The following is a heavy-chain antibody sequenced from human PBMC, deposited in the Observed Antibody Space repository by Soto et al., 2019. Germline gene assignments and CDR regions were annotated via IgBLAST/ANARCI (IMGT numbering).Heavy chain of an antibody. J-gene: IGHJ5*02. CDR1: GDTFGRFT. CDR2: IKPISDIT. CDR3: ARDPSTINKLIGVWFDP. D-gene: IGHD4-4*01. V-gene: IGHV1-69*13. Sequence: SVKVSCKASGDTFGRFTINWVRQAPGQGLEWMGGIKPISDITNYAQRFPGRVTFTADASTSTVYLELSSLRSEDTAMYYCARDPSTINKLIGVWFDPWGQETLVTVSS.